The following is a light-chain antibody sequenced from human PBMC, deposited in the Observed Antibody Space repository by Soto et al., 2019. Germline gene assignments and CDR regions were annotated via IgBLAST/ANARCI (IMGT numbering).Light chain of an antibody. CDR2: DAA. CDR3: QQYNSWPPIT. CDR1: QSVSSSY. J-gene: IGKJ5*01. Sequence: EIVLTQSPGTLSLSPGERATLSCRASQSVSSSYLAWYQQKRGQAPRLLIYDAATRATGIPARFSGGGSGTEFTLTISSLQSEDFAVYYCQQYNSWPPITFGQGTRLEIK. V-gene: IGKV3-15*01.